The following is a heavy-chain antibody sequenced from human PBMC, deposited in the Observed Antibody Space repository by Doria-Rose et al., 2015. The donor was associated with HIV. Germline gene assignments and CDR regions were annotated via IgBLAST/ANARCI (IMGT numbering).Heavy chain of an antibody. J-gene: IGHJ6*03. CDR3: AKAPIIGPKYYFYMDV. Sequence: VQLVQSGGGLVQPGRSLRLSCVGSGFSFKSYAMHWVRLAPGQGLEWVAGTSWDSGAKGNADSVEGRFTISRDNAKKSVYLEMRSLRPEDTAFYYCAKAPIIGPKYYFYMDVWGKGTSVTVSS. V-gene: IGHV3-9*01. CDR2: TSWDSGAK. D-gene: IGHD3-3*01. CDR1: GFSFKSYA.